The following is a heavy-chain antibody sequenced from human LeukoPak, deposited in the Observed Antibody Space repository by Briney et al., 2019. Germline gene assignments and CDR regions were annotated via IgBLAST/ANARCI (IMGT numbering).Heavy chain of an antibody. CDR2: IGYSDSTV. Sequence: GGSLRLSCATSGFTFSDYYMTWIRQTPGKGLEWISYIGYSDSTVGYADSVRGQFTISRDNAKNSLYLQMNSLRAEDTAVYYCARSASELDYWGQGTLVTVSS. D-gene: IGHD1-14*01. CDR3: ARSASELDY. J-gene: IGHJ4*02. CDR1: GFTFSDYY. V-gene: IGHV3-11*01.